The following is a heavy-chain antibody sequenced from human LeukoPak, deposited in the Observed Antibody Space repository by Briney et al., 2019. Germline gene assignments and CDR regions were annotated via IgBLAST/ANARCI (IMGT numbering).Heavy chain of an antibody. D-gene: IGHD1-14*01. CDR3: AKVGFLWNHVGYFDY. CDR1: GFTFSSYA. J-gene: IGHJ4*02. Sequence: GGSLRLSCAASGFTFSSYAMSWVRQAPGKGLEWVSAISGSGGSTYYADSVKGRFTISRDNSKNTLYLQMNSLRAEDMAVYYCAKVGFLWNHVGYFDYWGQGTLVTVSS. V-gene: IGHV3-23*01. CDR2: ISGSGGST.